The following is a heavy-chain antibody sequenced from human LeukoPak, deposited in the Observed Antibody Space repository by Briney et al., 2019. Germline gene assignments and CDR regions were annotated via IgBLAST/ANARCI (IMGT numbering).Heavy chain of an antibody. CDR2: MNPNSGNT. Sequence: ASVKVSCKASGYTFPSYDINWVRPATGQGLEWKGWMNPNSGNTGYAQKFQGRGTMTRNTSISTAYMELSSLRSEDTAVYYSARDWISSSDRSGYYHYYGMDVWGQGTTVTVSS. J-gene: IGHJ6*02. CDR3: ARDWISSSDRSGYYHYYGMDV. D-gene: IGHD3-22*01. CDR1: GYTFPSYD. V-gene: IGHV1-8*01.